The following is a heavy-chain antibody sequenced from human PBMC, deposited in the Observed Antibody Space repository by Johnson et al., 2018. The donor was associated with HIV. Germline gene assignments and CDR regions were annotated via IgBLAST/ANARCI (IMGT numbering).Heavy chain of an antibody. V-gene: IGHV3-23*04. J-gene: IGHJ3*02. CDR2: ISGSGGST. D-gene: IGHD2-15*01. CDR1: GFTFSSYV. Sequence: EQLVESGGGLVQPGGSLRLSCAASGFTFSSYVMSWVRQAPGKGLEWVSAISGSGGSTYYADSVKGRFTISRDNSKNTLYPQMNSPRAEDTAVYYCAKQRGVVGWLGAFDSWGQGTMVTVSS. CDR3: AKQRGVVGWLGAFDS.